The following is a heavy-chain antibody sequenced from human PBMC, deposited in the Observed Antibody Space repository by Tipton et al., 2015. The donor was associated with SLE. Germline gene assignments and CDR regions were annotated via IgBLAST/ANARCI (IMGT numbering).Heavy chain of an antibody. CDR1: GGSISSGGYY. J-gene: IGHJ4*02. V-gene: IGHV4-31*03. D-gene: IGHD5-18*01. Sequence: TLSLTCTVSGGSISSGGYYWSWVRQHPGKGLEWIGYIYYSGSTYYNPSLKRRVTISVDTSKNQFSLKLSSVTAADTAVYYCARLVDTAMVFDYWGQGTLVTVSS. CDR3: ARLVDTAMVFDY. CDR2: IYYSGST.